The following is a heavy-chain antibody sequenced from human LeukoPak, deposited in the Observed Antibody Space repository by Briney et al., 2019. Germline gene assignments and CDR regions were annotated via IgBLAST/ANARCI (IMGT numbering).Heavy chain of an antibody. CDR2: IHKSGST. D-gene: IGHD4-11*01. J-gene: IGHJ5*02. CDR1: GGSISSGGYY. CDR3: ARVTTAAWSDP. V-gene: IGHV4-31*03. Sequence: SETLSLTCTVSGGSISSGGYYWSWIRQHPGQGLEWIGYIHKSGSTYYNPPLESRVTISVDTSKNQFSLKLRSVTAADTAMYYCARVTTAAWSDPWGHGTPVTVSS.